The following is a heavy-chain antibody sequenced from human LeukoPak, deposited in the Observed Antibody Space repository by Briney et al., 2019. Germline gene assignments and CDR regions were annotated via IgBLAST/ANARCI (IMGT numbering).Heavy chain of an antibody. CDR2: ISAYNGNT. CDR3: ARDYWHYDILTGDRGWFDP. CDR1: GYTFTSYG. V-gene: IGHV1-18*01. D-gene: IGHD3-9*01. J-gene: IGHJ5*02. Sequence: ASVKVSCKASGYTFTSYGISWVRQAPGQGLEWMGWISAYNGNTNYAQKLQGRVTMTRNTSISTAYMELSSLRSEDTAVYYCARDYWHYDILTGDRGWFDPWGQGTLVTVSS.